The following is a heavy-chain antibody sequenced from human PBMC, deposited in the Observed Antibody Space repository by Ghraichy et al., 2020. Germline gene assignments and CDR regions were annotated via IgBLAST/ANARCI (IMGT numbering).Heavy chain of an antibody. J-gene: IGHJ4*02. D-gene: IGHD2-2*02. Sequence: GGSLRLSCAASGFTFSSYSMNWVRQAPGKGLEWVSSISSSSSYIYYADSVKGRFTISRDNAKNSLYLQMNSLRAEDTAVYYCARDGYCSSTSCYTDYWGQGTLVNVSS. V-gene: IGHV3-21*01. CDR2: ISSSSSYI. CDR1: GFTFSSYS. CDR3: ARDGYCSSTSCYTDY.